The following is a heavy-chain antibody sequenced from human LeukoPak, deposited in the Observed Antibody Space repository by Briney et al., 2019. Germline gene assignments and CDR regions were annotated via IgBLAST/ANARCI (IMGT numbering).Heavy chain of an antibody. D-gene: IGHD6-6*01. J-gene: IGHJ5*02. Sequence: GGSLRLSCAASGFTFGSYAMSWVRQAPGKGLEWVSAISGGGGTTYYADSVKGRFTISRDNSKNTLYLQMSSLRAEDTAVYYCAKGGSSSSRNWFDPWGQGTLVTVSS. CDR3: AKGGSSSSRNWFDP. CDR1: GFTFGSYA. V-gene: IGHV3-23*01. CDR2: ISGGGGTT.